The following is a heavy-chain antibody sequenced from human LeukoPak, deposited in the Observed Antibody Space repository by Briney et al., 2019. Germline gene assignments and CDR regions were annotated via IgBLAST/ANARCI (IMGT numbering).Heavy chain of an antibody. V-gene: IGHV1-69*05. Sequence: ASVKVPCKASGGTFSSYAISWVRQAPGQGLEWMGGIIPIFGTANYAQKFQGRVTITTDESTSTAFMELRSLRSDDTAVYYCATNGYSYGLDYWGQGTLVTVSS. CDR1: GGTFSSYA. J-gene: IGHJ4*02. D-gene: IGHD5-18*01. CDR3: ATNGYSYGLDY. CDR2: IIPIFGTA.